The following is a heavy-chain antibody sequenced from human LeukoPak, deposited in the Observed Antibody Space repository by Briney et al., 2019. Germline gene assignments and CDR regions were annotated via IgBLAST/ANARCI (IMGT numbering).Heavy chain of an antibody. V-gene: IGHV4-59*01. CDR2: IYYSGST. Sequence: SETLSLTCTVSGGSISSYFWSWIRQPPGKGLEWIGYIYYSGSTTYNPSLKSRVTISVDTSKNQFSLKLNSVTAADTAMYYCAIVFAYGDTGSFDYWGQGTLVTVSS. CDR1: GGSISSYF. CDR3: AIVFAYGDTGSFDY. J-gene: IGHJ4*02. D-gene: IGHD4-17*01.